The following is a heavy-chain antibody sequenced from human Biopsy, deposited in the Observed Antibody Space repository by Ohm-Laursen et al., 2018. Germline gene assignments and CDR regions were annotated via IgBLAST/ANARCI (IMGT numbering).Heavy chain of an antibody. CDR2: ISYDGSYK. V-gene: IGHV3-30*03. D-gene: IGHD5-24*01. CDR3: ARDVEGFYSYAMDV. CDR1: GFTLTDSG. J-gene: IGHJ6*02. Sequence: SLRLPCAASGFTLTDSGMHWVRQAPGKGLEWVALISYDGSYKNYGDSVKGRFTISRDNSKNTLYLQMNSLRPEDTAVYYCARDVEGFYSYAMDVWGQGTTVTVSS.